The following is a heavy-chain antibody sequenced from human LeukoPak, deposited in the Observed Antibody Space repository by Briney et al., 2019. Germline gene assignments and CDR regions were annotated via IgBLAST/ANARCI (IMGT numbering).Heavy chain of an antibody. CDR2: ISSSGTTM. CDR3: TRVADSSGSRLVD. J-gene: IGHJ4*02. V-gene: IGHV3-11*01. Sequence: PGGSLRLSCAASGFTFSDYYVTWIRQAPGKGLERVSYISSSGTTMYYADSVKGRFTISRDNAKNSLYLQMNSLRAEDTAVYYCTRVADSSGSRLVDWGQGTLVTVSS. CDR1: GFTFSDYY. D-gene: IGHD3-22*01.